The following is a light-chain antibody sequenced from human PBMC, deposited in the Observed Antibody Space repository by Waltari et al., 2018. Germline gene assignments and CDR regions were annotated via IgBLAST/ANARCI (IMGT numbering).Light chain of an antibody. Sequence: EIVLTQSPATLSLSPGAGATLSCRASQSVSNYLAWYQQKPGQAPRRLIYGTYNRAPGIPARFSGSGSGTDFTLTISSLAPEDFAVYYCQQRASWPNTFGQGTKLEIK. CDR2: GTY. J-gene: IGKJ2*01. V-gene: IGKV3-11*01. CDR1: QSVSNY. CDR3: QQRASWPNT.